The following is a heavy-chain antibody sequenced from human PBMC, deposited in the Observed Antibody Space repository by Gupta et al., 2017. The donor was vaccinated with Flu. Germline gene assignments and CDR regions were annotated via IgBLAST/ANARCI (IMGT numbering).Heavy chain of an antibody. V-gene: IGHV1-24*01. CDR3: ATGNWARTGTGLDY. D-gene: IGHD1-1*01. CDR1: GYTLIEVS. CDR2: FGPEDGGT. J-gene: IGHJ4*02. Sequence: QVQLVQSGAEMKMPGASVRVSCNISGYTLIEVSMHWVRQAPGKGLEWVGGFGPEDGGTVYAQEFRGRVTTTEDTSTNTAFMDLSGLRSEDTALYYCATGNWARTGTGLDYWGQGTLVTVSS.